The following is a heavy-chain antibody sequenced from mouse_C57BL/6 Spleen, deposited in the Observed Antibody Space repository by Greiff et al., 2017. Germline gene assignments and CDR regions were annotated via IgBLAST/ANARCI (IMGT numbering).Heavy chain of an antibody. Sequence: QVKLQQSGAELVKPGASVKISCKASGYAFSSYWMNWVKPRPGKGLEWIGQIYPGDGDTNYNGKFKGKATLTADKSTSTAYMQLSSLTAEDAAVYFCARPRLSRGAMDYWGQGTSVTVSS. CDR1: GYAFSSYW. J-gene: IGHJ4*01. V-gene: IGHV1-80*01. CDR3: ARPRLSRGAMDY. CDR2: IYPGDGDT. D-gene: IGHD1-1*01.